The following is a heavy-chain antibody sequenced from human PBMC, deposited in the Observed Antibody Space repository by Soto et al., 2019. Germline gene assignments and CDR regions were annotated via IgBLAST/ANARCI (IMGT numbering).Heavy chain of an antibody. V-gene: IGHV3-7*01. CDR1: GFVFTTYW. CDR3: ARIGYSSSSFDY. J-gene: IGHJ4*02. CDR2: IRQDGSEK. D-gene: IGHD6-6*01. Sequence: GGSLRLSCAASGFVFTTYWMSWVRQAPGKGLEWVANIRQDGSEKDYVGSLKGRFTISRDNAEKSLYLEMNSLRAEDTAVYYCARIGYSSSSFDYWGQGTLVTVSS.